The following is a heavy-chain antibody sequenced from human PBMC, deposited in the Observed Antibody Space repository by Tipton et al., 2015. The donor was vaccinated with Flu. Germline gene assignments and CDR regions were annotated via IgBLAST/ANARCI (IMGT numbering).Heavy chain of an antibody. CDR2: IYSSGSA. J-gene: IGHJ4*02. V-gene: IGHV4-4*07. CDR1: GGALSSFY. Sequence: TLSLTCTVSGGALSSFYWNWIRQPAGKGLEWVGRIYSSGSATYSPSLKSRVTLSIDTSKNQFALKLSSVTAADTAVYYCARGSGSGTFMIFDFWGQGTPVTVSS. D-gene: IGHD3-10*01. CDR3: ARGSGSGTFMIFDF.